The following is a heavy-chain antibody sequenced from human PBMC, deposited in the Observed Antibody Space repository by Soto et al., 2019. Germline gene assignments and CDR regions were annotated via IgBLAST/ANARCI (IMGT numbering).Heavy chain of an antibody. CDR2: IYYSGST. CDR3: ARGRPATYYDILTGYYTGGYYYYYGMDV. V-gene: IGHV4-30-4*01. J-gene: IGHJ6*02. CDR1: GGSISSGDYY. Sequence: PSETLSLTCTVSGGSISSGDYYWSWIRQPPGKGLEWIGYIYYSGSTYYNPSLKSRVTISVDTSKNQFSLKLSSVTAADTAVYYCARGRPATYYDILTGYYTGGYYYYYGMDVWGQGTTVTVSS. D-gene: IGHD3-9*01.